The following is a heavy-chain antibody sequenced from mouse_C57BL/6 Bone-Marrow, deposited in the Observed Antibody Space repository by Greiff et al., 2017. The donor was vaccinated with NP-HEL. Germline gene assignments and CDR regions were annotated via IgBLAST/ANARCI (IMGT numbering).Heavy chain of an antibody. CDR3: AIITTVVATRGYYFDS. J-gene: IGHJ2*01. CDR2: IYPRSGNT. D-gene: IGHD1-1*01. V-gene: IGHV1-81*01. CDR1: GYTFTSYG. Sequence: QVQLQQSGAELARPGASVKLSCKASGYTFTSYGISWVKQRTGQGLEWIGEIYPRSGNTYYNEKFKGKATLTADKSSSTAYMELRSLTSEDSAVYFCAIITTVVATRGYYFDSWGQGTTLPVSS.